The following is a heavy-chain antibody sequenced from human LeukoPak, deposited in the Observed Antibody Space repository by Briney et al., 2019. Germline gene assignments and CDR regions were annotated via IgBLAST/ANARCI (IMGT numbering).Heavy chain of an antibody. CDR1: GFTFSMYW. CDR3: ARERQLERLAFGKEGSAFDY. Sequence: GGSLRLSCAASGFTFSMYWMTWVRQAPGKGLEWVANIKEDGSEEYYADSVKGRFTISRDNSKNTLYLQMNRLRAEDTAVYYCARERQLERLAFGKEGSAFDYWGQGTLVTVSS. D-gene: IGHD1-1*01. J-gene: IGHJ4*02. V-gene: IGHV3-7*01. CDR2: IKEDGSEE.